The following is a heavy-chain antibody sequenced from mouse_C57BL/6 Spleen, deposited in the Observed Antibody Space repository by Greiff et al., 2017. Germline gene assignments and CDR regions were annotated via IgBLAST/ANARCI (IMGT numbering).Heavy chain of an antibody. CDR1: GYAFSSSW. V-gene: IGHV1-82*01. CDR2: IYPGDGDT. CDR3: ARPYGNGHYFDY. D-gene: IGHD2-1*01. J-gene: IGHJ2*01. Sequence: VQLQQSGPELVKPGASVKISCKASGYAFSSSWMNWVKQRPGKGLEWIGRIYPGDGDTNYNGKFKGKATLTTDKSSSTAYMQLSSLTSEDSAVYFCARPYGNGHYFDYWGQGTTLTVSS.